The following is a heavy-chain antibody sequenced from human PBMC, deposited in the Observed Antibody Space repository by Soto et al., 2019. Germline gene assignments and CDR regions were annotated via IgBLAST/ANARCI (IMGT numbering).Heavy chain of an antibody. CDR2: IYYSGNT. CDR3: VTTAAYCNGISCYDFDI. J-gene: IGHJ4*02. CDR1: GGSISSSSNYY. D-gene: IGHD2-2*01. Sequence: PSETLSLTCTVSGGSISSSSNYYWGWIRQPPGKGLEWIGSIYYSGNTYYSPSLKSRVTLSVDTSKNQFSLNLNTVTAADTAVYYCVTTAAYCNGISCYDFDIWGQGTLVTVSS. V-gene: IGHV4-39*01.